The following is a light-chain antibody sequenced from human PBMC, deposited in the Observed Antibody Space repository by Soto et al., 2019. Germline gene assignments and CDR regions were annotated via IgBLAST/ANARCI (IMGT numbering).Light chain of an antibody. V-gene: IGKV4-1*01. CDR3: KQYYTTPWT. CDR1: QSVLYSSNNKNY. CDR2: WAS. J-gene: IGKJ1*01. Sequence: DIVMTQSPDSLAVSLGERVTINCKSSQSVLYSSNNKNYLAWYQQKPGQPPKALIYWASTRESGVHDRFSGSGSGTDFTLTISSLQAEDVAVYYCKQYYTTPWTVGQGTKVDIK.